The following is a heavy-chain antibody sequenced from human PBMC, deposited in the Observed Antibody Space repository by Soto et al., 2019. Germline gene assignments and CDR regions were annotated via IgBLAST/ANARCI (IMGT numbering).Heavy chain of an antibody. D-gene: IGHD1-1*01. CDR1: GFTFSSYS. V-gene: IGHV3-21*01. CDR2: ISSSSSYI. J-gene: IGHJ6*02. CDR3: ARDPQPSGRPSYGMDV. Sequence: RGSLRLSCAASGFTFSSYSMNWVRQAPGKGLEWVSSISSSSSYIYYADSVKGRFTISRDNAKNSLYLQMNSLRAEDTAVYYCARDPQPSGRPSYGMDVWGQGTTVTVSS.